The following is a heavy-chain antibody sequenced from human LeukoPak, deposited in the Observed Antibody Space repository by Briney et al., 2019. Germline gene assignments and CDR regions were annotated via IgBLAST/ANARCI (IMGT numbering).Heavy chain of an antibody. V-gene: IGHV1-2*02. D-gene: IGHD1-1*01. CDR1: GYTFTGYY. CDR2: ISPNSGGT. Sequence: ASVKVSCKASGYTFTGYYLHWVRQAPGQGLEWMGWISPNSGGTNYAQKLQGRVTMTTDTSTSTAYMELRSLRSDDTAVYYCARDELENYFDYWGQGTLVTVSS. J-gene: IGHJ4*02. CDR3: ARDELENYFDY.